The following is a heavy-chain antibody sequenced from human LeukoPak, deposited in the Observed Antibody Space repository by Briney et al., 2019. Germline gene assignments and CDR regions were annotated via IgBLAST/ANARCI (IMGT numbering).Heavy chain of an antibody. CDR2: VDHTGST. Sequence: SETLSLTCSVSDDSITMYYWTWIRQPPGKGLEWIGYVDHTGSTNFNPSLNGRVSISRDTSKNLFSLRLRSVTAADTAVYYCVRGPYGASISKWFDPWGQGTQVIVSS. D-gene: IGHD4/OR15-4a*01. V-gene: IGHV4-59*01. CDR1: DDSITMYY. J-gene: IGHJ5*02. CDR3: VRGPYGASISKWFDP.